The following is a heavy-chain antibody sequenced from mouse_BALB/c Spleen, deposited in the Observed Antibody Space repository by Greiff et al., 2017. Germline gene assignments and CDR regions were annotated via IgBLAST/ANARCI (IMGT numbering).Heavy chain of an antibody. CDR1: GYAFSSYW. D-gene: IGHD1-1*01. J-gene: IGHJ2*01. Sequence: QVHVKQSGAELVRPGSSVKISCKASGYAFSSYWMNWVKQRPGQGLEWIGQIYPGDGDTNYNGKFKGKATLTADKSSSTAYMQLSSLTSEDSAVYFCARAGIGTTTPLDYWGQGTTLTVSS. CDR2: IYPGDGDT. CDR3: ARAGIGTTTPLDY. V-gene: IGHV1-80*01.